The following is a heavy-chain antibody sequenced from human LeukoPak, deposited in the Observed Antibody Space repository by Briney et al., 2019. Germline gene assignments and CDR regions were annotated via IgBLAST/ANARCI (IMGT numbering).Heavy chain of an antibody. CDR3: ATDPGFDSSGS. CDR1: GFTFSSYG. D-gene: IGHD3-22*01. CDR2: FDPEDGET. Sequence: GSLRLSCAASGFTFSSYGMHWVRQAPGKGLEWMGGFDPEDGETIYAQKFQGRVTMTEDTSTDTAYMELSSLRSEDTAVYYCATDPGFDSSGSWGQGTLVTVSS. J-gene: IGHJ5*02. V-gene: IGHV1-24*01.